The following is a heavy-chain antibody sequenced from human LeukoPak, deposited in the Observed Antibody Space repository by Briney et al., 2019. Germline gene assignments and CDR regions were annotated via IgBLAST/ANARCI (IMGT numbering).Heavy chain of an antibody. CDR1: GGSFSGYY. D-gene: IGHD4-11*01. CDR2: INHSGST. J-gene: IGHJ6*02. V-gene: IGHV4-34*01. Sequence: SETLSLTCAVYGGSFSGYYWSWIRQPPGKGLEWIGEINHSGSTNYNPSLKSRVTISVDTSKNQFSLKLSSVTAADTAVYYCARGSDYSPNYYYYGMDVWGQGTTVTVSS. CDR3: ARGSDYSPNYYYYGMDV.